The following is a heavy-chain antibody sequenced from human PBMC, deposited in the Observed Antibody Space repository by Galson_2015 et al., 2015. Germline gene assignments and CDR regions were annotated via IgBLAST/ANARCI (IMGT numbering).Heavy chain of an antibody. CDR2: IIPIFGTA. CDR3: ARSGWGEVAFDI. J-gene: IGHJ3*02. D-gene: IGHD7-27*01. CDR1: GGTFSSYA. V-gene: IGHV1-69*13. Sequence: SVKVSCKASGGTFSSYAISWVRQAPGHGLEWMGGIIPIFGTANYAQKFQGRVTITADESTSTAYMELSSLRSEDTAVYYCARSGWGEVAFDIWGQGTMVTVSS.